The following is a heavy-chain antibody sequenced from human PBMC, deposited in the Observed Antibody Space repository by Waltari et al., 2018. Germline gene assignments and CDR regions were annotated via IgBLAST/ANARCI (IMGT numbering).Heavy chain of an antibody. D-gene: IGHD3-16*01. Sequence: QPPLQESGPVLVKPSETLSLICTVSGASIDRSNYYWGWIRQPPGKGLEWIGSMHYGGSTYYHPSLESRVTMSVDTSRNQFSLNLNSMTAADTAVYYCTRGLGEGPDYWGQGTLVAVSS. CDR3: TRGLGEGPDY. CDR1: GASIDRSNYY. V-gene: IGHV4-39*01. CDR2: MHYGGST. J-gene: IGHJ4*02.